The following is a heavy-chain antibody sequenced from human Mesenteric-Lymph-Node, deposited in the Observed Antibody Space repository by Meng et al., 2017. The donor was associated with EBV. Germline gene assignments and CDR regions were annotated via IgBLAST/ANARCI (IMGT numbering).Heavy chain of an antibody. D-gene: IGHD3-3*01. CDR3: AGRGFYTLFDY. J-gene: IGHJ4*02. Sequence: QVQLQGSGPGLVKPSEPLSLTCTVSGGFISRSGFYWGWIRQPPGKGLEWIGRVSYSGTTSYNPSLRSRVTISADTSKNQFSLRLTSLTAADTAIYYCAGRGFYTLFDYWGQGTLVTVSS. V-gene: IGHV4-39*07. CDR2: VSYSGTT. CDR1: GGFISRSGFY.